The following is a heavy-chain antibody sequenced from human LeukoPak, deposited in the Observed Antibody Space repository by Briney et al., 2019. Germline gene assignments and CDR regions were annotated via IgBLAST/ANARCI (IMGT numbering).Heavy chain of an antibody. CDR2: INPKTGYT. CDR1: RYTFTNYD. CDR3: ARSDYGDFDY. V-gene: IGHV1-8*01. J-gene: IGHJ4*02. Sequence: ASVKVSCKASRYTFTNYDIIWVRQATGQGLQCMGWINPKTGYTDYAQRFQGRITMTRDTSLGTVFMELRSLRSDDTAVYYCARSDYGDFDYWGQGTLVTVSS. D-gene: IGHD4-17*01.